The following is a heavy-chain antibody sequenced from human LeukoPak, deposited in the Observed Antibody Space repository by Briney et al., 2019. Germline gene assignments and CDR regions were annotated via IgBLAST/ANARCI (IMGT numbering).Heavy chain of an antibody. D-gene: IGHD3-22*01. CDR2: IYYSGST. V-gene: IGHV4-38-2*02. CDR3: TRGSIAYYYMDV. J-gene: IGHJ6*03. Sequence: SETLSLTCTVSGYSIKSGYYWGWIRQPPGKGLEWIGNIYYSGSTNYNPSLKSRVTISVDTSKNQFSLKLSSVTAADTAVYYCTRGSIAYYYMDVWGKGTTVTISS. CDR1: GYSIKSGYY.